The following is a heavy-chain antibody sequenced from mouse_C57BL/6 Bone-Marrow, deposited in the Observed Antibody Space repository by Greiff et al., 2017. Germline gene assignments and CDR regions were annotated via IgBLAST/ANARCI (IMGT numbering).Heavy chain of an antibody. J-gene: IGHJ2*01. CDR3: ARYAYYYGSSYGY. CDR2: INPNSGGT. CDR1: GYTFTDYY. D-gene: IGHD1-1*01. Sequence: EVQLQQSGPELVKPGASVKISCKASGYTFTDYYMNWVKQSHGKSLEWIGDINPNSGGTSYNQKFKGKATLTVDKSSSTAYMELRSLTSEDSAVYYCARYAYYYGSSYGYWGQGTTLTVSS. V-gene: IGHV1-26*01.